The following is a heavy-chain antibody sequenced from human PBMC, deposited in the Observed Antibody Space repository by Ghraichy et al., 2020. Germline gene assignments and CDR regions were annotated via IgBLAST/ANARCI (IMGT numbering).Heavy chain of an antibody. J-gene: IGHJ6*02. Sequence: SVKVSCKASGGTFSSYAISWVRQAPGQGLEWMGGIIPIFGTANYAQKFQGRVTITADESTSTAYMELSSLRSEDTAVYYCTGGWSGYYSPLYHYYYGMDVWGQGTTVTVSS. CDR2: IIPIFGTA. D-gene: IGHD3-3*01. CDR1: GGTFSSYA. V-gene: IGHV1-69*13. CDR3: TGGWSGYYSPLYHYYYGMDV.